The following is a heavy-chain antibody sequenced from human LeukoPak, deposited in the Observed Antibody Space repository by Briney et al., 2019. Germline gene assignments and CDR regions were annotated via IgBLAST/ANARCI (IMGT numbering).Heavy chain of an antibody. CDR3: ARGNIVVVPAAIGGGFDY. CDR1: GGSFSGYY. Sequence: SETLSLTCAVYGGSFSGYYWSWLRQPPGKGLEWIGEINHSGSTNYNPSLKSRVTISVDTSKNQFSLKLSSVTAADTAVYYCARGNIVVVPAAIGGGFDYWGQGTLVTVSS. D-gene: IGHD2-2*01. CDR2: INHSGST. J-gene: IGHJ4*02. V-gene: IGHV4-34*01.